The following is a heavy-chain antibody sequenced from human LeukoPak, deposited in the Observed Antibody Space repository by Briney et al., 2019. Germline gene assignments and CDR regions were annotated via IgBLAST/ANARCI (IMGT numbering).Heavy chain of an antibody. J-gene: IGHJ3*02. CDR2: ISGSGGST. V-gene: IGHV3-23*01. CDR1: GFTFSNYA. Sequence: PGGSLRLSCAASGFTFSNYAMTWVRQAPGKGLEWVSVISGSGGSTYYADSVKGRFTISRDNSRNTLHLQLNSLRAEDTAVYYCAKEGYDFLAGPPPAFDIWGQGTMVTVSS. CDR3: AKEGYDFLAGPPPAFDI. D-gene: IGHD3-9*01.